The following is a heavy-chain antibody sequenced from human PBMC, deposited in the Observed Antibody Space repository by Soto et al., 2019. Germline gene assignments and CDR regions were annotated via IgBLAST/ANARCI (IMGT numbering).Heavy chain of an antibody. CDR1: GFAFNTYW. Sequence: GGSLRLSCAASGFAFNTYWMHWVRQAPGKGLVWVSRINGDGSSTNYADSVKGRFTISRDNAKDTLYLQMNSLRGEDTAVYYCVRDRNWQLDDCWGQGT. D-gene: IGHD1-1*01. V-gene: IGHV3-74*01. CDR3: VRDRNWQLDDC. CDR2: INGDGSST. J-gene: IGHJ4*02.